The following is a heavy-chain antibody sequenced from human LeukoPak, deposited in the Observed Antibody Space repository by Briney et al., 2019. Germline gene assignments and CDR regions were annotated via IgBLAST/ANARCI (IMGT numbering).Heavy chain of an antibody. CDR2: ISGSGGST. CDR1: GFTFSSNA. J-gene: IGHJ4*02. D-gene: IGHD2-21*02. CDR3: AKGLVGVVVTEAYFDY. V-gene: IGHV3-23*01. Sequence: GGSLRLSCAASGFTFSSNAMSWVRQAPGKGLEWVSAISGSGGSTYYADSVKGRFTISRDNSKNTLYLQMNSLRAEDTAVYYCAKGLVGVVVTEAYFDYWGQGTLVTVSS.